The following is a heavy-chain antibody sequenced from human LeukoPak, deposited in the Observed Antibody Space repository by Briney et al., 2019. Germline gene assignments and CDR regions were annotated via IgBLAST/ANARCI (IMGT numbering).Heavy chain of an antibody. CDR2: IIGIVGST. Sequence: GGSLRLSCAASGFTFSSYSMSWVRQAPGKVLEWVSAIIGIVGSTYYADSVKGRFTISRDNSKNTLYLQMNSLRAEDTAVYYCAKDTYSGYLDGAFDIWGQGTMVTVSS. CDR3: AKDTYSGYLDGAFDI. V-gene: IGHV3-23*01. D-gene: IGHD5-12*01. CDR1: GFTFSSYS. J-gene: IGHJ3*02.